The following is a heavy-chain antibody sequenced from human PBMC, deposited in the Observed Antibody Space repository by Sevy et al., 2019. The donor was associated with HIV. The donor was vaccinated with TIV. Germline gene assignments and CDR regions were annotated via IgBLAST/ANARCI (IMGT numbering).Heavy chain of an antibody. CDR2: ISYDGSKK. D-gene: IGHD3-3*01. CDR1: GFTFSNYG. J-gene: IGHJ4*02. Sequence: GGCLRLSCAASGFTFSNYGMHWVRQAPGKGLEWVAVISYDGSKKYYADSVKGRFTISRDNSKNTLYLQMNSLGPEDTAVYHCAKRPSLFYLLDYWGQGTLVIVSS. CDR3: AKRPSLFYLLDY. V-gene: IGHV3-30*18.